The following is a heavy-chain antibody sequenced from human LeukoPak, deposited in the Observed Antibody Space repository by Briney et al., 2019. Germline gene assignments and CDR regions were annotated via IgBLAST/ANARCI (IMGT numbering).Heavy chain of an antibody. J-gene: IGHJ4*02. CDR2: IIPILGIA. Sequence: GASVKVSCKASGYTFTSYYMHWVRQAPGQGLEWMGRIIPILGIANYAQKFQGRVTITADKSTSTAYMELSSLRSEDTAVYYCARDRYGAVREDYWGQGTLVTVSS. CDR3: ARDRYGAVREDY. CDR1: GYTFTSYY. V-gene: IGHV1-69*04. D-gene: IGHD3-10*01.